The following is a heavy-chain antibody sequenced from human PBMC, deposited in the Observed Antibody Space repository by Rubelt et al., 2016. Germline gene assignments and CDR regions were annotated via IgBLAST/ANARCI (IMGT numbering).Heavy chain of an antibody. Sequence: QVQLQESGPGLVKPSQTLSLTCTVSGGSISSGGYYWSWIRQHPGKGLEWIGEINHSGSTNYNPSLQSRVTISVDTSKNQFSLKLSSVTAADTAVYYCARTDDILTSDVWGQGTTVTVSS. CDR1: GGSISSGGYY. J-gene: IGHJ6*02. D-gene: IGHD3-9*01. CDR2: INHSGST. CDR3: ARTDDILTSDV. V-gene: IGHV4-31*03.